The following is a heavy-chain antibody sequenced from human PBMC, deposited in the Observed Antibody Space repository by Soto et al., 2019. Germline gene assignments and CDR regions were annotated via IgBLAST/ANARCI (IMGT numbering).Heavy chain of an antibody. J-gene: IGHJ4*02. Sequence: PGGSLRLSCAASGFTFSRYAMHWVRQAPGKGLEWVAVLLYDGTTKYYADSVTGRFSVSRDNSKDTLYMEMSSLRDDDTAVYYCAREDSNGWRFFDYWGPGTQVTVS. CDR2: LLYDGTTK. D-gene: IGHD6-19*01. CDR3: AREDSNGWRFFDY. CDR1: GFTFSRYA. V-gene: IGHV3-30-3*01.